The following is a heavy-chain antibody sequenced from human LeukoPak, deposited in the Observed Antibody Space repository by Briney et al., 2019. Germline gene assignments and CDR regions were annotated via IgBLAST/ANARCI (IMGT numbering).Heavy chain of an antibody. CDR1: GYTFTSYG. CDR2: ISAYNSNT. Sequence: ASVKVSCKASGYTFTSYGINWVRQAPGQGLEWMGWISAYNSNTHYAQKLQGRVTMTRDTSISTAYMELSRLRSDDTAVYYCARDPWDDYDSSGATKPLDYWGQGTLATVSS. D-gene: IGHD3-22*01. J-gene: IGHJ4*02. V-gene: IGHV1-18*01. CDR3: ARDPWDDYDSSGATKPLDY.